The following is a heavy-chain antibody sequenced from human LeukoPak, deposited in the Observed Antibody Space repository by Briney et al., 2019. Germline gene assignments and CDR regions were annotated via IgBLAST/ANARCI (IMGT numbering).Heavy chain of an antibody. CDR3: ARPNSSSFSYYYYGMDV. V-gene: IGHV1-69*04. D-gene: IGHD6-6*01. CDR1: GGTFSSYA. CDR2: VIPILGIA. J-gene: IGHJ6*02. Sequence: SVKVSFKASGGTFSSYAISWVRQAPGQGLEWMGRVIPILGIANYAQKFQGRVTITADKSTSTAYMELSSLRSEDTAVYYCARPNSSSFSYYYYGMDVWGQGTTVTVSS.